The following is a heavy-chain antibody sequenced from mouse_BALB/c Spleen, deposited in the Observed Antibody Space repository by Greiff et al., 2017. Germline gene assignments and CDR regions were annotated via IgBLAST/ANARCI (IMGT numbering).Heavy chain of an antibody. D-gene: IGHD4-1*01. Sequence: EVQGVESGGDLVKPGGSLKLSCAASGFTFSSYGMSWVRQTPDKRLEWVATISSGGSYTYYPDSVKGRFTISRDNAKNTLYLQMRSLKSEDTAMYYCARHGAGTRDWFAYWGQGTLVTVSA. CDR3: ARHGAGTRDWFAY. V-gene: IGHV5-6*01. CDR2: ISSGGSYT. CDR1: GFTFSSYG. J-gene: IGHJ3*01.